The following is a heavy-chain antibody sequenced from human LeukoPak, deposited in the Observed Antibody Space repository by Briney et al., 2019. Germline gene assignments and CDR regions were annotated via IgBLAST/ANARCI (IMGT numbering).Heavy chain of an antibody. V-gene: IGHV3-33*01. CDR3: ARDESDASDI. CDR2: IWYDGSNK. Sequence: QPGRSLRLSCAASGFTFSNHGMHWVRQAPGKGLEWVAVIWYDGSNKYYVDSVKGRFTISRDNSKNTLYLQINSLRAEDTAVYYCARDESDASDIWGQGTMVTVSS. J-gene: IGHJ3*02. CDR1: GFTFSNHG.